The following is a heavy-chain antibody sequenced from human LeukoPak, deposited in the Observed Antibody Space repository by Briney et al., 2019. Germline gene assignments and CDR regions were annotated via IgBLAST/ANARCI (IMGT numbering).Heavy chain of an antibody. CDR1: GFPFSTHW. V-gene: IGHV3-74*01. CDR2: IKDGGTTT. Sequence: PGGSLRLSCAASGFPFSTHWIHWVRQVPGKGLVWVARIKDGGTTTDYADSVKGRFTISRDDAKNTLYLHMNSLRVEDTAVYDCTTITPGYWGQRTLVTVSP. CDR3: TTITPGY. J-gene: IGHJ4*01. D-gene: IGHD5-12*01.